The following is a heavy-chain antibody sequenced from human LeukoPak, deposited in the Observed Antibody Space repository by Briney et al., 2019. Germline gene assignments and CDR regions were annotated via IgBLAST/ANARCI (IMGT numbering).Heavy chain of an antibody. V-gene: IGHV4-34*01. D-gene: IGHD1-1*01. J-gene: IGHJ2*01. CDR2: MHQSGAT. CDR1: GGSFSGYY. CDR3: ARVPTGYRYFDL. Sequence: SETLSLTCAVYGGSFSGYYWSWIRHTPGKGLEWIGEMHQSGATNYNPFLKSRVTISVDTSKNQFSPKLSSVTAADTAVYYCARVPTGYRYFDLWGRGTLVTVSS.